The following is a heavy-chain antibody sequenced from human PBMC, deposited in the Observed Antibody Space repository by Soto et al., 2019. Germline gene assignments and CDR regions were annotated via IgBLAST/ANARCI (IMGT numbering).Heavy chain of an antibody. D-gene: IGHD3-10*01. Sequence: AGGSLRLSCAASGFTFSSYAMHWVRQAPGKGLEWVAVISYDGSNKYYADSVKGRFTISRDNSKNTLYLQMNSLRAEDTAVYYCARVSVTERLNQYYYYGMDVSGRGTTVTVSS. V-gene: IGHV3-30-3*01. CDR1: GFTFSSYA. J-gene: IGHJ6*01. CDR3: ARVSVTERLNQYYYYGMDV. CDR2: ISYDGSNK.